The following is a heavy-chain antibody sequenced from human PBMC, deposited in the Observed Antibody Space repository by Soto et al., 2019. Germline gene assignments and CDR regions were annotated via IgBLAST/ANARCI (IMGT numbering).Heavy chain of an antibody. CDR2: ISGSGGHT. Sequence: PGGSLRRSCAASGFTFNSYGMSWVRQAPGKGLEWVSGISGSGGHTYYGDSVKGRFTISRDNSKNTLYLQMNSLRAEDRAVYYCAKGLLDHGDYWGQGTLVTVSS. CDR3: AKGLLDHGDY. J-gene: IGHJ4*02. D-gene: IGHD3-3*01. V-gene: IGHV3-23*01. CDR1: GFTFNSYG.